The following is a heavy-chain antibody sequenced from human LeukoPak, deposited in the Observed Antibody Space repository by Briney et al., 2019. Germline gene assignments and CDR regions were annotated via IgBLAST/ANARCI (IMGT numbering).Heavy chain of an antibody. D-gene: IGHD3-22*01. J-gene: IGHJ4*02. CDR3: AGDDGYCGY. CDR1: GGSFSGYY. Sequence: PSETLSLTCAVYGGSFSGYYWSWIRQPPGKGLEWIGEINHSGSTNYNPSLKSRVTISVDTSKNQFSLKLSSVTAADTAVYYCAGDDGYCGYWGQGTLVTVSS. V-gene: IGHV4-34*01. CDR2: INHSGST.